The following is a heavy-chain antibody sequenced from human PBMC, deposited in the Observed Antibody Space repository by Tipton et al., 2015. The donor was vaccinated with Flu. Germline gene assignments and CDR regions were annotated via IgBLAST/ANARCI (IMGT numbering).Heavy chain of an antibody. CDR2: MNPNSGNT. CDR1: GYTLTSYD. J-gene: IGHJ6*02. Sequence: QVQLVQSGAEVKKPGASVKVSCKASGYTLTSYDINWGRQATGQGLEWMGWMNPNSGNTGYAQKFQGRVTMTRNTSISTAYMELSSLRSEDTAVYYCARSWGCSSSSYYYFYGMDVCGQGTTVTVSS. D-gene: IGHD6-6*01. V-gene: IGHV1-8*01. CDR3: ARSWGCSSSSYYYFYGMDV.